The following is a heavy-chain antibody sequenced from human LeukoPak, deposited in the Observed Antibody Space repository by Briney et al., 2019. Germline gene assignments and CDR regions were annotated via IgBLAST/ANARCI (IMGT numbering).Heavy chain of an antibody. CDR2: ISGSGGST. Sequence: PGGSLRLSCAASGFTFSSNYISWVRQAPGRGLEWVSAISGSGGSTYYADSVKGRFTISRDNSKNTLYLQMNSLRAEDTAVYYCAKDRARMTMIVVVTNFDYWGQGTLVTVSS. D-gene: IGHD3-22*01. CDR1: GFTFSSNY. J-gene: IGHJ4*02. CDR3: AKDRARMTMIVVVTNFDY. V-gene: IGHV3-23*01.